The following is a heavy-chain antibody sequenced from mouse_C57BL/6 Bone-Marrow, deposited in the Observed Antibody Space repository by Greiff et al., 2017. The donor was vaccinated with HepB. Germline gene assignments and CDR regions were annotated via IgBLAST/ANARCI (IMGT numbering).Heavy chain of an antibody. D-gene: IGHD4-1*02. J-gene: IGHJ4*01. V-gene: IGHV1-81*01. CDR1: GYIFTSYG. CDR2: IYPRSGNT. CDR3: ARQLGRYAMDY. Sequence: VQLQQSGAELARPGASVKLSCKASGYIFTSYGISWVKQRTGQGLEWIGEIYPRSGNTYYNEKFKGKATLTADKSSSTAYMELRSLTSEDSAVYFCARQLGRYAMDYWGQGTSVTVSS.